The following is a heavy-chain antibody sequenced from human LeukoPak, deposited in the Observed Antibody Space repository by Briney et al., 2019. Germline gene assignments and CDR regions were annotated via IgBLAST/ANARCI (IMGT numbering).Heavy chain of an antibody. CDR3: ARHIVVVVAAREIHAFDI. D-gene: IGHD2-15*01. J-gene: IGHJ3*02. CDR2: IIPIFGTA. CDR1: GGTFSSYA. V-gene: IGHV1-69*13. Sequence: GASVKVSCKASGGTFSSYAISWVRQAPGQGLEWMGGIIPIFGTANYAQKFQGRVTITADESTSTAYMELGSLRSEDTAVYYCARHIVVVVAAREIHAFDIWGQGTMVTVSS.